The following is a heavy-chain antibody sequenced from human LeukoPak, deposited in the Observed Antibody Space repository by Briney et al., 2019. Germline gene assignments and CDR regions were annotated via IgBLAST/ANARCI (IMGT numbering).Heavy chain of an antibody. Sequence: PSETLSLTCAVYGGSFSGYYWSWIRQPPGKGLEWIGEINHSGSTNYNPSLKSRVTISVDTSKNQFSLKLSSVTAADTAVYYCARGTWTVTTWYYYYYMDVWGKGTTVTISS. CDR1: GGSFSGYY. V-gene: IGHV4-34*01. J-gene: IGHJ6*03. CDR2: INHSGST. D-gene: IGHD4-17*01. CDR3: ARGTWTVTTWYYYYYMDV.